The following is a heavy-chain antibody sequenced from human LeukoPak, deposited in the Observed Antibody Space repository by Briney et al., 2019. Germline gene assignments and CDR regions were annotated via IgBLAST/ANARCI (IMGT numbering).Heavy chain of an antibody. Sequence: PGVSLKISCKGSGYSFTSYWIGWVRQMPGKGLEWMGIIYPGDSDTRYSPSFQGQVTISADKSISTAYLQWSSLKASDTAMYYCARLSIAAAGPIYYYYMDVWGKGTTVTVSS. CDR3: ARLSIAAAGPIYYYYMDV. V-gene: IGHV5-51*01. CDR2: IYPGDSDT. J-gene: IGHJ6*03. CDR1: GYSFTSYW. D-gene: IGHD6-13*01.